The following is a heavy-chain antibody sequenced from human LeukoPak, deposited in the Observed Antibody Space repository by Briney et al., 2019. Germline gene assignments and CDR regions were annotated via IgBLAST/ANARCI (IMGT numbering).Heavy chain of an antibody. V-gene: IGHV4-30-4*01. CDR1: GGSISSGDYY. Sequence: SQTLSLTCTVSGGSISSGDYYWSWIRQPPGKGLEWIGYIYYSGSTYYNPSLKSRVTISVDTSKNQFSLKLSSVTAADTAVYYCAREVASPGGYDYWGRGTLVTVSS. J-gene: IGHJ4*02. CDR3: AREVASPGGYDY. CDR2: IYYSGST. D-gene: IGHD2-15*01.